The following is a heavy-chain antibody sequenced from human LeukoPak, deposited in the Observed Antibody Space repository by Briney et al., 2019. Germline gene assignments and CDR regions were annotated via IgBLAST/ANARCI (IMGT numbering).Heavy chain of an antibody. J-gene: IGHJ4*02. CDR2: MNPNSGST. CDR1: GYTFTSYD. V-gene: IGHV1-8*01. Sequence: VASVNVSCKASGYTFTSYDISWVRQATGQRLEWMGWMNPNSGSTGYAQKFQGRVTMTRDTSISTAYMELSSLRSEDTAVYYCARGKSLQSIDCGGDCPGDYWGQGTLVTVSS. CDR3: ARGKSLQSIDCGGDCPGDY. D-gene: IGHD2-21*02.